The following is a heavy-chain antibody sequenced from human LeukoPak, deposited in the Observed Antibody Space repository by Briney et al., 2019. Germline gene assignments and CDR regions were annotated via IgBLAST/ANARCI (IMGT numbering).Heavy chain of an antibody. D-gene: IGHD3-22*01. CDR3: AASPNYDSSGYSFDY. CDR2: IYHSGSS. Sequence: SETLSLTCAVSGVSMGSGGYSWSWVRQAPGKGLEWIGYIYHSGSSYYNPSLKSRVTIPMDRSKNQFSLKLSSVTAADTAVYYCAASPNYDSSGYSFDYWGQGTLVTVSS. J-gene: IGHJ4*02. CDR1: GVSMGSGGYS. V-gene: IGHV4-30-2*01.